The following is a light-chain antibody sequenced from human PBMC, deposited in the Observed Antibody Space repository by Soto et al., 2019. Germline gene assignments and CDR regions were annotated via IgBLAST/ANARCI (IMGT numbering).Light chain of an antibody. Sequence: IVMTQSPVTLSVSPGEGATLSCRASQSISSSLAWYQQRPGQPPKLLIFGASTRASGIPARFSGSGSGTEFTLTISSLQSEDFAIYYCQQYDTWPPNLLTFGGGTRVEIK. J-gene: IGKJ4*01. CDR3: QQYDTWPPNLLT. V-gene: IGKV3D-15*01. CDR1: QSISSS. CDR2: GAS.